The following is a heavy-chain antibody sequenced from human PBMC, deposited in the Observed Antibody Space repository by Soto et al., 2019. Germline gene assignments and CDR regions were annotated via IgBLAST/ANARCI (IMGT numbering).Heavy chain of an antibody. V-gene: IGHV1-46*01. CDR2: INPNGGGT. CDR1: GYKFINHY. J-gene: IGHJ4*02. Sequence: ASVKVSCKASGYKFINHYIHWVRQAPGVGLEWMGIINPNGGGTDYAQKFQGRVTMTTDTYASTVHMELSSPRSEDTAVYFCARDSSASATSYSFDYWGQGTLVTVPQ. D-gene: IGHD3-10*01. CDR3: ARDSSASATSYSFDY.